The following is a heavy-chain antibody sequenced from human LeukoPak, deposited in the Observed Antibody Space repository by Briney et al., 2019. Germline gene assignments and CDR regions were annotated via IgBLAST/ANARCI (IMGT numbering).Heavy chain of an antibody. J-gene: IGHJ4*02. CDR2: IRSKPNNYAT. CDR1: GFTFSDSA. V-gene: IGHV3-73*01. Sequence: GGSLRLSCAASGFTFSDSAFHWVRQASGKGLEWVGRIRSKPNNYATAYTASVKGRFTIPRDDSKNTAYLQMNSLNTEDTAMYYCTRHLIGATPFDYWGQGTLVSVSS. CDR3: TRHLIGATPFDY. D-gene: IGHD4/OR15-4a*01.